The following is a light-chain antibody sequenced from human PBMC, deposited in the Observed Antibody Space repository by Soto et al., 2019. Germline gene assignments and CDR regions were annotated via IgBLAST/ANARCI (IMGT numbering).Light chain of an antibody. V-gene: IGKV3-20*01. CDR3: QQYGSSGT. Sequence: EIVLTQSPGTLSLSPGERATLPCRASQSVSNNYLAWYKQKPGQAPRLLIYGASNRAIGIPDRFSGSGSGTDFTLTIRRLEPEDFAVYYCQQYGSSGTFGQGTKVDIK. CDR1: QSVSNNY. CDR2: GAS. J-gene: IGKJ1*01.